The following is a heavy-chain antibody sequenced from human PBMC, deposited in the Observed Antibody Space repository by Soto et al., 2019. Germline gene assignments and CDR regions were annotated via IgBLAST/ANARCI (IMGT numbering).Heavy chain of an antibody. Sequence: SETLSLTCTVSGGSISSSSYYWGWIRQPPGKGLEWIGSIYYSGSTYYNPSLKSRVTISVDTSKNQFSLKLSSVTAADTAVYYCAITPSRDDAFDIWGQGTMVTVS. V-gene: IGHV4-39*01. CDR1: GGSISSSSYY. J-gene: IGHJ3*02. CDR2: IYYSGST. CDR3: AITPSRDDAFDI.